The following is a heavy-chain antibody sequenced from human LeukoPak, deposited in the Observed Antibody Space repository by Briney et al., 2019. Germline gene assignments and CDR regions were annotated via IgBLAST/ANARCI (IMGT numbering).Heavy chain of an antibody. CDR1: GGSISSYY. CDR3: ARGHSGSYSRYYYYGMDV. J-gene: IGHJ6*02. D-gene: IGHD1-26*01. Sequence: IPSETLSLTCTVSGGSISSYYWSWIRQPPGKGLEWIGYIYYSGSTNYNPSLKSRVTISVDTSKNQSSLKLSSVTAADTAVYYCARGHSGSYSRYYYYGMDVWGQGTTVTVSS. V-gene: IGHV4-59*08. CDR2: IYYSGST.